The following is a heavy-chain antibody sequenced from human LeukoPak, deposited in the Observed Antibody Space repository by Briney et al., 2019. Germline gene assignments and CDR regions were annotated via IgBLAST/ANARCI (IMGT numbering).Heavy chain of an antibody. CDR2: ISYDGSNK. CDR3: AKVEGAAGFDY. V-gene: IGHV3-30*18. D-gene: IGHD6-13*01. Sequence: GGSLRLSCAASGFTFSSYGMHWVRQAPGKGLEWVAVISYDGSNKYYADSVKGRFTISRDNSKNTLYLQMNSLRAEDTAVYYCAKVEGAAGFDYWGQGTLVTVSS. J-gene: IGHJ4*02. CDR1: GFTFSSYG.